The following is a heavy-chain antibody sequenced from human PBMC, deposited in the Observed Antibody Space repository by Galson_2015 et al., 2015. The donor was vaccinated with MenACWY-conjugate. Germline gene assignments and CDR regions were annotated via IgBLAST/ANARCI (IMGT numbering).Heavy chain of an antibody. D-gene: IGHD1-26*01. Sequence: SLRLSCAASGFTFSSYAMSWVRQAPGKGLEWVSAISGSGGSTYYADSVKGRFTISRDNSKNTLYLQMNSLRAEGTAVYYCAKSAYSGSYRVFPPDYWGQGTLVTVSS. CDR1: GFTFSSYA. CDR3: AKSAYSGSYRVFPPDY. V-gene: IGHV3-23*01. CDR2: ISGSGGST. J-gene: IGHJ4*02.